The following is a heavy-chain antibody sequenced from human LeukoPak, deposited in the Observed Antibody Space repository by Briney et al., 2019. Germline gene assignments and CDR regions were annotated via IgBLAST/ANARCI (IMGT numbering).Heavy chain of an antibody. Sequence: PSETLSLTCTVSGVSVSSSSYSWGWIRQPPGKGLEWIATISYGGDTYYNPSLKSRVTMSVDTSSNQFSLKLSSVTAADTAVYYCARGPQRIRAAAGPPEYWGQGTLVTVSS. V-gene: IGHV4-39*01. CDR3: ARGPQRIRAAAGPPEY. CDR2: ISYGGDT. CDR1: GVSVSSSSYS. D-gene: IGHD6-13*01. J-gene: IGHJ4*02.